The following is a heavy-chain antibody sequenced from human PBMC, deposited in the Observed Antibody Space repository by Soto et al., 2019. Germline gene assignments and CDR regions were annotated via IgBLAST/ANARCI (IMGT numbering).Heavy chain of an antibody. CDR2: IYYSGST. V-gene: IGHV4-31*03. D-gene: IGHD6-13*01. CDR3: ARERIAAAGTENWFDP. CDR1: GGSISSGGYY. J-gene: IGHJ5*02. Sequence: QVQLQESGPGLVKPSQTLSLTCTVSGGSISSGGYYWSWIRQHPGSGLEWIGYIYYSGSTYYNPSLKSRVTISVDTSKNQFSLKLSSVTAADTAVYYCARERIAAAGTENWFDPWGQGTLVTVSS.